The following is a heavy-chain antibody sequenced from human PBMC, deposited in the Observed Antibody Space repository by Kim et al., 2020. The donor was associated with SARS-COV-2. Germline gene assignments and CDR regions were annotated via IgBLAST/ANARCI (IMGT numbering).Heavy chain of an antibody. J-gene: IGHJ6*02. CDR3: AKHQAVPGNYYYCGMDV. CDR1: GGSMSSSTYY. Sequence: SETLSLTCTVSGGSMSSSTYYWGWIRQPPGKGLEWIGSISYSGSTYDNPSLKSRVTLSVDTSKNQFSLKLSSVTAADTAVYYCAKHQAVPGNYYYCGMDVWGQGNMFTVSS. V-gene: IGHV4-39*01. CDR2: ISYSGST. D-gene: IGHD6-19*01.